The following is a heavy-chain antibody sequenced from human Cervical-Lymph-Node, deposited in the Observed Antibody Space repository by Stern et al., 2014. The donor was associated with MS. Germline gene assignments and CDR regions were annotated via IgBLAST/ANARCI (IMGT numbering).Heavy chain of an antibody. Sequence: VQLVQSGPEVKRPGESLKISCQASGYTFTSYWIGWVRQMPGKGLEWIAIIFPGGSDIRYNPSFQGPGPISADKSSSAAYLQWNNLKASDAAIYYCARQRYFDYWGQGTLVTVSS. CDR1: GYTFTSYW. V-gene: IGHV5-51*01. CDR3: ARQRYFDY. CDR2: IFPGGSDI. J-gene: IGHJ4*02.